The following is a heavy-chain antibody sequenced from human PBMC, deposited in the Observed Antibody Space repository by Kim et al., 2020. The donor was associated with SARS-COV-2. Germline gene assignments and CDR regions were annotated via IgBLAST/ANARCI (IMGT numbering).Heavy chain of an antibody. CDR2: IYYSGSS. V-gene: IGHV4-59*01. D-gene: IGHD1-26*01. J-gene: IGHJ3*02. CDR3: ASGRWMDAFDI. Sequence: SETLSLTCTVSGGSISSYYWSWIRQPPGKGLEWIGYIYYSGSSNYNPSLKSRVTISVDTSKNQFSLKLSSVTAADTAVYYCASGRWMDAFDIWGQATMVT. CDR1: GGSISSYY.